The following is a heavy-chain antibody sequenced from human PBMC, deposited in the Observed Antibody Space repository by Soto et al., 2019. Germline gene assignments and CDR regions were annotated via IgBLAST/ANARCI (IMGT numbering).Heavy chain of an antibody. V-gene: IGHV1-69*13. CDR3: ARDRITMVRGVINPEYNWFDP. J-gene: IGHJ5*02. D-gene: IGHD3-10*01. CDR2: IIPIFGTA. CDR1: GGTFSSYA. Sequence: ASVKVSCKASGGTFSSYAISWVRQAPGQGLEWMGGIIPIFGTANYAQKFQGRVTITADESTSTAYMELSSLRSEDTAVYYCARDRITMVRGVINPEYNWFDPWGQGTLVTVSS.